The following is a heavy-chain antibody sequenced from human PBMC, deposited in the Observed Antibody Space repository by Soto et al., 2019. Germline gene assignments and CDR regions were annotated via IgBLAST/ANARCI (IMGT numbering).Heavy chain of an antibody. CDR2: IIPIFGTA. D-gene: IGHD4-17*01. CDR3: ARSSIGAEYGAYPGPSYQEFDL. J-gene: IGHJ2*01. Sequence: QVQLVQSGAEVKKPGSSVKVSCKASGGTFSSYAISWVRQAPGQGLEWMGGIIPIFGTANYAQKFQGRVTITADESTSTAYMELSSLRSEDTAVYYCARSSIGAEYGAYPGPSYQEFDLWGRGTLVTVSS. V-gene: IGHV1-69*01. CDR1: GGTFSSYA.